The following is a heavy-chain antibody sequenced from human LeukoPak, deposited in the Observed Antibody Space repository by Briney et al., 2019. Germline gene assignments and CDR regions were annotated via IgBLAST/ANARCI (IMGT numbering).Heavy chain of an antibody. D-gene: IGHD3-22*01. J-gene: IGHJ4*02. CDR3: ARVSSGYSRGDFDY. CDR2: IKQDGSDK. CDR1: GFTFTTYW. Sequence: GGSLRLSCAASGFTFTTYWMSWVRQAPGKGLEWVAHIKQDGSDKYYVDSVRDRFTISRDNAKNSLYLQMNSVRAEDTAVYYCARVSSGYSRGDFDYWGQGALVTVSS. V-gene: IGHV3-7*01.